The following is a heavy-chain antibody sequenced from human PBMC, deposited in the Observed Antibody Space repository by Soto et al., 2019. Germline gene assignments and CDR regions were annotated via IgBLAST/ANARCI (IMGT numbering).Heavy chain of an antibody. CDR1: GCSFTSYW. CDR3: ARHGSVATTLYPLYYFDY. Sequence: PGESLKISCKGSGCSFTSYWIGWVRQMPGKGLEWMGIIYPGDSDTRYSPSFQGQVTISADKSISTAYLQWSSLKASDTAMYYCARHGSVATTLYPLYYFDYWGQGTLVTVSS. CDR2: IYPGDSDT. J-gene: IGHJ4*02. D-gene: IGHD5-12*01. V-gene: IGHV5-51*01.